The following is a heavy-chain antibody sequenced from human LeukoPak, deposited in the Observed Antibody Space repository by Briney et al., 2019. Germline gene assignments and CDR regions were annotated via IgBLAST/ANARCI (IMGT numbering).Heavy chain of an antibody. D-gene: IGHD6-13*01. J-gene: IGHJ4*02. CDR3: AKEVAAAATYYFDY. V-gene: IGHV3-9*01. Sequence: TGGSLRLSCAASGFTFDDYAMHWVRQAPGKGLEWVSGISWNSGSIGYADSVKGRFTISRDNSKNTLYLQMNSLRAEDTAVYYCAKEVAAAATYYFDYWGQGTLVTVSS. CDR2: ISWNSGSI. CDR1: GFTFDDYA.